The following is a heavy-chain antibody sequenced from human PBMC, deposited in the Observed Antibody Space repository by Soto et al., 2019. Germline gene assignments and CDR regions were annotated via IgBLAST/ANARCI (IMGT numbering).Heavy chain of an antibody. CDR1: GFTFSSYG. D-gene: IGHD3-10*01. V-gene: IGHV3-33*01. J-gene: IGHJ4*02. Sequence: QVQLVESGGGVVQPGRSLRLSCAASGFTFSSYGMHWVRQAPGEGLEWVAVIWYDGSNKYYADSVKGRFTISRDNSKNPLYLQMNSLRAEDTAVYYCARGVRGVNFDYWGQGTLVTVSS. CDR3: ARGVRGVNFDY. CDR2: IWYDGSNK.